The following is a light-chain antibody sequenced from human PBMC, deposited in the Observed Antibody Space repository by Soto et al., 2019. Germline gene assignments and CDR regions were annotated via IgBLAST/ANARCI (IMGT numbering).Light chain of an antibody. CDR1: QSVSGY. CDR3: QQYGSSPRT. CDR2: DAS. J-gene: IGKJ1*01. V-gene: IGKV3-20*01. Sequence: EIVLTQSPATLSLSLGESTTLSCRASQSVSGYIGWYQQKPGQAPRLLIHDASSRATGISDRFTGSGSGTDFTLTITTLEPEDFAVYYCQQYGSSPRTFGLGNKVDIK.